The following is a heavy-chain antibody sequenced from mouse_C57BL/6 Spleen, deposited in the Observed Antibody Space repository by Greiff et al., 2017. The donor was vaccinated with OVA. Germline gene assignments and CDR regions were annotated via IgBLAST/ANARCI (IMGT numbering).Heavy chain of an antibody. J-gene: IGHJ4*01. CDR2: ISSGSSTI. V-gene: IGHV5-17*01. Sequence: EVKLVESGGGLVKPGGSLKLSCASSGFTFSDYGMHWVRQAPEKGLEWVAYISSGSSTIYYADTVKGRFTISRDNAKNTLFLQMTSLRSEDTAMYYCARSESNYDYAMDYWGQGTSVTVSS. CDR1: GFTFSDYG. D-gene: IGHD2-5*01. CDR3: ARSESNYDYAMDY.